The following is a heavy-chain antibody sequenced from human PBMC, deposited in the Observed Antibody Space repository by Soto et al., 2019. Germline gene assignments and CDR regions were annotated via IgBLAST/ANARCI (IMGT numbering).Heavy chain of an antibody. CDR2: ISWNSGSI. J-gene: IGHJ5*02. V-gene: IGHV3-9*01. CDR1: GFTFDDYG. Sequence: EVQLVESGGGLVQPGRSVRLSCAASGFTFDDYGMHWVRQAPWKGLEWVSGISWNSGSIGYADSVKGRFIISRDNAKNSLYLQMNNLRPEDTAFYFCAKVSTTHTFGPLDPWGQGTLVTVSS. D-gene: IGHD1-1*01. CDR3: AKVSTTHTFGPLDP.